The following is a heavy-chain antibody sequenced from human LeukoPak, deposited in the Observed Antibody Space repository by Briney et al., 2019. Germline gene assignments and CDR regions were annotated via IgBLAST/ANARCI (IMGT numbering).Heavy chain of an antibody. CDR3: VSGSLQSGYNFDY. D-gene: IGHD3-3*01. Sequence: GGSLRLSCAASGFTFSNYWMHWIRQVPGKGLVWVSHIKYDGSATNYADSVKGRFTISRDNVKNTLYLQMNSLRAEDTAVYYCVSGSLQSGYNFDYWGQGALVTVSS. J-gene: IGHJ4*02. V-gene: IGHV3-74*01. CDR1: GFTFSNYW. CDR2: IKYDGSAT.